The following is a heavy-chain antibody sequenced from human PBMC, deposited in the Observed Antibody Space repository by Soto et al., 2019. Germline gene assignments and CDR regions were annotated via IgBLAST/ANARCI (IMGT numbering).Heavy chain of an antibody. CDR2: INPDGSAK. V-gene: IGHV3-7*01. CDR1: GFTFSSYW. D-gene: IGHD2-8*02. CDR3: XXPPTGNVYFNH. J-gene: IGHJ1*01. Sequence: EVQLVESGGGLVQPGGSLRLSCAASGFTFSSYWMTWLRQAPGKGLEWVANINPDGSAKYYVDSVKGRFTISRDNAKNSXXXXXXXXXXXXXXXXXXXXPPTGNVYFNHWGQGALVTVSS.